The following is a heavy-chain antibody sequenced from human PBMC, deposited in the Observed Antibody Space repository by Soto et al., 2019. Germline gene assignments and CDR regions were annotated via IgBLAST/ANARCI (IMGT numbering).Heavy chain of an antibody. Sequence: SETLSLTCAVYGGSFSGYYWNWIRQPPHKGMERIGEINHSGSTNTNPSLKSRVTISVDTSKNQHSITLSPVTVAATAASYCLRLPLVLIRSDGGTNYYYYGMDVWGQGTTVTVSS. CDR2: INHSGST. J-gene: IGHJ6*02. V-gene: IGHV4-34*01. CDR3: LRLPLVLIRSDGGTNYYYYGMDV. D-gene: IGHD1-7*01. CDR1: GGSFSGYY.